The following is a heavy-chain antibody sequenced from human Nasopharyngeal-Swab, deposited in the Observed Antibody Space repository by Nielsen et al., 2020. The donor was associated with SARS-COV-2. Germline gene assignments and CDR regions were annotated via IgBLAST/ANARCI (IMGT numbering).Heavy chain of an antibody. CDR1: GFTFSSYS. V-gene: IGHV3-21*01. CDR3: ARVWAAAGFLDY. CDR2: ISSSSSYI. J-gene: IGHJ4*02. D-gene: IGHD6-13*01. Sequence: ETLSLTCAASGFTFSSYSMNWVRQAPGKGLEWVSSISSSSSYIYYADSVKGRFTISRDNAKNSLYLLMNSLRAEDTAVYYCARVWAAAGFLDYWGQGTLVTVSS.